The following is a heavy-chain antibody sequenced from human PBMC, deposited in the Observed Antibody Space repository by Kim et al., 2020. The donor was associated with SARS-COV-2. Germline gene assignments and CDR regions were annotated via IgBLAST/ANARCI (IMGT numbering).Heavy chain of an antibody. D-gene: IGHD3-10*01. CDR3: AREEFGELFFDL. CDR1: KFTFSSYA. V-gene: IGHV3-30-3*01. CDR2: ISYDGSNR. J-gene: IGHJ2*01. Sequence: GGSLRLSCAASKFTFSSYAMHWVRQAPGKGLEWVAVISYDGSNRYYADSVKGRFTISRDNSKSTLYLQMNSLRAEDTAVYYCAREEFGELFFDLWGRGSL.